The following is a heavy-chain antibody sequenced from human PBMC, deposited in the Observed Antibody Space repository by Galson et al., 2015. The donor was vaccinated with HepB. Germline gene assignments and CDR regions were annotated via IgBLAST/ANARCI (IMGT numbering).Heavy chain of an antibody. CDR1: GYTFSSYG. Sequence: SVKVSCKASGYTFSSYGISWVRQAPGQGLEWLGWISIHNGKTTYAQKFQGRVTMSADTSTTTAYVELRGLRSDDKAVYYCTRDGHVGIVVVGNDFWGQGTLVTVSP. D-gene: IGHD2-2*01. V-gene: IGHV1-18*01. J-gene: IGHJ4*02. CDR2: ISIHNGKT. CDR3: TRDGHVGIVVVGNDF.